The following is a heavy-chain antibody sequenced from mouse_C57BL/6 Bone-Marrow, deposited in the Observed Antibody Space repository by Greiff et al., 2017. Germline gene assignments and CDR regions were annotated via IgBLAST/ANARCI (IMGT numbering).Heavy chain of an antibody. D-gene: IGHD1-1*01. V-gene: IGHV14-4*01. CDR1: GFNIKDDY. J-gene: IGHJ2*01. CDR3: TTGNLLLRYLDY. Sequence: VQLQQSGAELVRPGASVKLSCTASGFNIKDDYMHWVKQRPEQGLEWIGWIDPENGDTEYASKFQGKATITADTSSNTAYLQLSSLTSEDTAVYYCTTGNLLLRYLDYWGQGTTLTVSS. CDR2: IDPENGDT.